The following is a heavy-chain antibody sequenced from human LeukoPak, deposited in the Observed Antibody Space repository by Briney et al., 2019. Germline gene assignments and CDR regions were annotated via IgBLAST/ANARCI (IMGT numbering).Heavy chain of an antibody. CDR2: IYYSGST. V-gene: IGHV4-31*03. J-gene: IGHJ4*02. CDR3: ARHSGSYDPDY. D-gene: IGHD1-26*01. CDR1: GGSISSGGYY. Sequence: SETLSLTCTVSGGSISSGGYYWSWIRQHPGKGLEWIGYIYYSGSTYYSPSLKSRVTISVDTSKNQFSLKLSSVTAADTAVYYCARHSGSYDPDYWGQGTLVTVSS.